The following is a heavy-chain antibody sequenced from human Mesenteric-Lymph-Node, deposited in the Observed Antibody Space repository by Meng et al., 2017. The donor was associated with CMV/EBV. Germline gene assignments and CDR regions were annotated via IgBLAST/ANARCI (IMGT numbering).Heavy chain of an antibody. CDR2: IYYSGST. CDR1: GGSISSYY. CDR3: ARSVTIFGVGRVWFDP. Sequence: GSLRLSCTVSGGSISSYYWSWIRQPPGKGLEWIGYIYYSGSTNYNPSLKSRVTISVDTSKNQFSLKLSSVTAADTAVYYCARSVTIFGVGRVWFDPWGQGTLVTVSS. V-gene: IGHV4-59*01. J-gene: IGHJ5*02. D-gene: IGHD3-3*01.